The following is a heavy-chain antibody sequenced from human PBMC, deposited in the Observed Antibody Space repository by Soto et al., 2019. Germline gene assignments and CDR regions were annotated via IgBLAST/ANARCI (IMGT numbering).Heavy chain of an antibody. D-gene: IGHD3-10*01. CDR1: GFTFNMYN. V-gene: IGHV3-30-3*01. Sequence: QVQLVESGGGVVQPGRSLRLSCAASGFTFNMYNMHWVRQAPGKGLEWVAVISYDGSNKYSADSVKGRFTISRDNSKNTLYLLMNSLRAEDTAVYYCARDRVHLWSRETFDYWGQGSLVTVSS. CDR3: ARDRVHLWSRETFDY. CDR2: ISYDGSNK. J-gene: IGHJ4*02.